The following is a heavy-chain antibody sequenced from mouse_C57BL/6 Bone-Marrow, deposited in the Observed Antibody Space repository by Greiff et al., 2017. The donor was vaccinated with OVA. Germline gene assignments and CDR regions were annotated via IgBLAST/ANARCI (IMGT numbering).Heavy chain of an antibody. CDR3: VRHGRLGAWFAY. CDR1: GFSFNTYA. V-gene: IGHV10-1*01. D-gene: IGHD2-4*01. J-gene: IGHJ3*01. Sequence: EVQRVESGGGLVQPKGSLKLSCAASGFSFNTYAMNWVRQAPGKGLEWVARIRSKSNNYATYYADSVKDRFTISRDDSESMLYLQMNNLKTEDTAMYDCVRHGRLGAWFAYWGQGTLVTVSA. CDR2: IRSKSNNYAT.